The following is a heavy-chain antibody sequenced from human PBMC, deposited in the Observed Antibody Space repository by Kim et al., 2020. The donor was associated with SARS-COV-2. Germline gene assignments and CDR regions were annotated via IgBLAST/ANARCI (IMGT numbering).Heavy chain of an antibody. V-gene: IGHV3-30*01. J-gene: IGHJ4*02. CDR3: ARDHSKWELLYYFDY. Sequence: DSVKGRFTISRDNSKNTLYLQMNSLRAEDTAVYYCARDHSKWELLYYFDYWGQGTLVTVSS. D-gene: IGHD1-26*01.